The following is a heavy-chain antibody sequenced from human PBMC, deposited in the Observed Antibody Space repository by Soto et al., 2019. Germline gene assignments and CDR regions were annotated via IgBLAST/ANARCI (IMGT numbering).Heavy chain of an antibody. D-gene: IGHD3-16*01. Sequence: GGSLRLSCAASGFTFSSYSMNWVRQAPGKGLEWVSSISSSSSCIYYADSVKGRFTISRDNAKNSLYLQMNSLRAEDTAVYYCARGGDPTLLYYYYYGMDVWGQGTTVTVSS. V-gene: IGHV3-21*01. CDR3: ARGGDPTLLYYYYYGMDV. CDR1: GFTFSSYS. CDR2: ISSSSSCI. J-gene: IGHJ6*02.